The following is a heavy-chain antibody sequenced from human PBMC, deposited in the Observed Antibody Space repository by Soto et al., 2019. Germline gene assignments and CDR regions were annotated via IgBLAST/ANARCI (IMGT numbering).Heavy chain of an antibody. Sequence: SETLSLTCAVYGGSFSGYYWSWIRQPPGKGLEWIGEINHSGSTNYNPSLKSRVTISVDTSKNQFSLKLSSVTAADTAVYYCARDINYYYGMDVWGQGTTVTVSS. J-gene: IGHJ6*02. D-gene: IGHD1-20*01. CDR1: GGSFSGYY. V-gene: IGHV4-34*01. CDR2: INHSGST. CDR3: ARDINYYYGMDV.